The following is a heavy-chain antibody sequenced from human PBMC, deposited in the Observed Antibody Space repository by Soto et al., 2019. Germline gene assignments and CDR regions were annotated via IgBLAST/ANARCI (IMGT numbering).Heavy chain of an antibody. V-gene: IGHV3-23*01. CDR2: ISGSGGST. Sequence: GGSLRLSCAASGFTFSSYAMSWVRQAPGKGLEWVSAISGSGGSTYYADSVKGRFTISRDNSKNTLYLQMNSLRAEDTAVYYCGKKYYDILTGYYFAFDIWGQGTMVTVSS. J-gene: IGHJ3*02. CDR3: GKKYYDILTGYYFAFDI. CDR1: GFTFSSYA. D-gene: IGHD3-9*01.